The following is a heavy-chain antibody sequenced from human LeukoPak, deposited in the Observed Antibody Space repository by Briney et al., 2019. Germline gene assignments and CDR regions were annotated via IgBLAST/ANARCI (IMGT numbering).Heavy chain of an antibody. J-gene: IGHJ6*03. CDR3: ARSPPRFATDVPYYSYYYMDV. Sequence: GASVKVSCKASGYTFTSYDINWVRQATGQGLEWMGWMNPNSGNTDYAQKFQGRVTITRNTSISTAYMELSSLRSEDTAVYYCARSPPRFATDVPYYSYYYMDVWGKGTTVTVSS. CDR2: MNPNSGNT. V-gene: IGHV1-8*03. CDR1: GYTFTSYD. D-gene: IGHD2-15*01.